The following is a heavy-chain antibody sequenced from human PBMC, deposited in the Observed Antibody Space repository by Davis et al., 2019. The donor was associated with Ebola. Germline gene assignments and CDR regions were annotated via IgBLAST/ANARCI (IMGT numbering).Heavy chain of an antibody. V-gene: IGHV3-30*03. Sequence: GGSLRLSCAASGFTFSSYGMHWVRQAPGKGLEWVAVISYDGSNKYYADSMKGRFTISRDNAKNTLYLQMNSLRDEDTAVYYCADQKNYASDIWGQGTMVTVSS. CDR2: ISYDGSNK. J-gene: IGHJ3*02. CDR3: ADQKNYASDI. CDR1: GFTFSSYG.